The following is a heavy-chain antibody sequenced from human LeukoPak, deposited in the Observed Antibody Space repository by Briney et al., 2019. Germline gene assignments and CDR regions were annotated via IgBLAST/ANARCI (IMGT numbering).Heavy chain of an antibody. CDR2: ISGSGGST. D-gene: IGHD2-8*01. V-gene: IGHV3-23*01. Sequence: GGSPRLSCAASGFTFSSYAVSWVRQAPGKGLEWVSSISGSGGSTYSADSAKGRFTISRDNSKNTLYLQMNSLRAEDTALYYCAKDRSCTNDICHGDFDYWGQGTLVTVSS. CDR1: GFTFSSYA. J-gene: IGHJ4*02. CDR3: AKDRSCTNDICHGDFDY.